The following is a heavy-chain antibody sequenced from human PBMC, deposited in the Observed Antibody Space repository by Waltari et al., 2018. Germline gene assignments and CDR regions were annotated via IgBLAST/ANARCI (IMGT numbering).Heavy chain of an antibody. V-gene: IGHV5-51*01. CDR2: IYPGDSDT. J-gene: IGHJ4*02. D-gene: IGHD3-10*01. CDR3: ARHGVYYGSGSYYPFDY. Sequence: EVQLVQSGAEVKKPGESLKISCKGSGYSFTSYWIGGVRQMPGKGLEWMGLIYPGDSDTRYSPTCQGDVTIPAESASSTAYLQGSSLRASDTAMDYCARHGVYYGSGSYYPFDYWGQGTLVTVSS. CDR1: GYSFTSYW.